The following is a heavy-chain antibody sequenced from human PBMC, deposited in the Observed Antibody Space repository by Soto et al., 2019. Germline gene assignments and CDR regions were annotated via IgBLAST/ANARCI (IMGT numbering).Heavy chain of an antibody. J-gene: IGHJ4*02. CDR3: ARVGYSSSWTASPFDY. CDR2: ISSSSSFI. Sequence: GGSLRLSCAASGFTFSSYSMNWVRQAPGKGLEWVSSISSSSSFIFYADSVKGRFTISRDNAKNSLYLQMNSLRVEDSAVYYCARVGYSSSWTASPFDYWGQGTLVTVSS. CDR1: GFTFSSYS. D-gene: IGHD6-13*01. V-gene: IGHV3-21*01.